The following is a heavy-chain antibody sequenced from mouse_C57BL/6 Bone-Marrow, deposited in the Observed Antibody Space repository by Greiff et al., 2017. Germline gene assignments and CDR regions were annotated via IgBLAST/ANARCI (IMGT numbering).Heavy chain of an antibody. CDR3: ATAGGDYPYAMDY. CDR1: GYTFTSYW. J-gene: IGHJ4*01. D-gene: IGHD2-4*01. CDR2: INPSSGYT. Sequence: VMLVESGAELAKPGASVKLSCKASGYTFTSYWMHWVKQRPGQGLEWIGYINPSSGYTKYNQKFKDKATLTADKSSSTAYMQLSSLTYEDSAVYYCATAGGDYPYAMDYWGQGTSVTVSS. V-gene: IGHV1-7*01.